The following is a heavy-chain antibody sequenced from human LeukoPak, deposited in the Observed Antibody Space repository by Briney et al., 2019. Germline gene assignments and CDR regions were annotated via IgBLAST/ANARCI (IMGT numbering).Heavy chain of an antibody. Sequence: GGSLRLSCAASGFTFSIYEMSWVRQAPGKGLEWVGRIKSKGGGGTTDYAAPVKGRFTISRDDSTNTLFLQMNSLTTEDTAVYFCTTESRDRTGWYGAFDIWGQGTMVTVSS. J-gene: IGHJ3*02. V-gene: IGHV3-15*01. CDR2: IKSKGGGGTT. CDR3: TTESRDRTGWYGAFDI. CDR1: GFTFSIYE. D-gene: IGHD6-19*01.